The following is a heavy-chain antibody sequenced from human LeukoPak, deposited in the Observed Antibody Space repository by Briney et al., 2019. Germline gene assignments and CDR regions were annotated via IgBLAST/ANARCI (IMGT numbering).Heavy chain of an antibody. CDR1: GYTFTSNG. CDR2: ISGYNGNT. J-gene: IGHJ4*02. D-gene: IGHD3-22*01. Sequence: ASXKVSCKASGYTFTSNGISWVGQAPGQGLEWMGWISGYNGNTKYAQKLQGRVKMTTDTSKSKAYMEMRRLRSDDTAVYYCARDQEAYYYDSSAYNYFDYWGQGTLVTVSS. V-gene: IGHV1-18*01. CDR3: ARDQEAYYYDSSAYNYFDY.